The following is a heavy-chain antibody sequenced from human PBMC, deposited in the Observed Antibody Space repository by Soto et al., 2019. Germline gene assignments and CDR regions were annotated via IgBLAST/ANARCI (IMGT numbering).Heavy chain of an antibody. V-gene: IGHV3-30*18. D-gene: IGHD4-17*01. CDR1: GFTFSSYG. J-gene: IGHJ6*02. CDR3: AKDLMMDYGGNSGGYYYYGMDV. CDR2: ISYDGSNK. Sequence: GESLRLSCAASGFTFSSYGMHWVRQAPGKGLEWVAVISYDGSNKYYADSVKGRFTISRDNSKNTLYLQMNSLRAEDTAVYYCAKDLMMDYGGNSGGYYYYGMDVWGQGTTVTVSS.